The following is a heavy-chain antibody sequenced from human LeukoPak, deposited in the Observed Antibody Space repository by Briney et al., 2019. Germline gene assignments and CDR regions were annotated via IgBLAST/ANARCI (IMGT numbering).Heavy chain of an antibody. CDR3: ARGGYGGNSDY. V-gene: IGHV3-66*01. Sequence: GGSLRLSCAASGFTFSSYAMSWVRQAPGKGLEWVSVIYSGGSTYYADSVKGRFTISRDNSKNTLYLQMNSLRAEGTAVYYCARGGYGGNSDYWGQGTLVTVSS. CDR1: GFTFSSYA. CDR2: IYSGGST. D-gene: IGHD4-17*01. J-gene: IGHJ4*02.